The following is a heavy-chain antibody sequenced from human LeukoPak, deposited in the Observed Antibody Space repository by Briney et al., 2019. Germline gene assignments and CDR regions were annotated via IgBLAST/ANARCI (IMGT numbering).Heavy chain of an antibody. CDR3: ASGQLRIAAAGTQGLPTH. D-gene: IGHD6-13*01. CDR2: INPSGGGA. CDR1: RYTFTNYY. Sequence: GASVKVSCKASRYTFTNYYMHWVRQAPGQGLEWVGIINPSGGGASYAQEFQGRVTMTRDTSTSTVYMELNSLRSDDTAVYYCASGQLRIAAAGTQGLPTHWGQGTLVTVSS. V-gene: IGHV1-46*01. J-gene: IGHJ4*02.